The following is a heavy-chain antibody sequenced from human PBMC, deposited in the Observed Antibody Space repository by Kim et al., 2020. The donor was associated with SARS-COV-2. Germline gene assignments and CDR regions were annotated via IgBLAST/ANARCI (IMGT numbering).Heavy chain of an antibody. Sequence: GATNYSPSLKSRVALSVDVSKNRFSLILTSVTAADTAVYFCARDEVANPGVWGQGTPVTVSS. CDR3: ARDEVANPGV. V-gene: IGHV4-4*01. J-gene: IGHJ4*02. D-gene: IGHD5-12*01. CDR2: GAT.